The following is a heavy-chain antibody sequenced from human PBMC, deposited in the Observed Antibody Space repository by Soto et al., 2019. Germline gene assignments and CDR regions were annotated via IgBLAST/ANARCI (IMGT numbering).Heavy chain of an antibody. CDR2: IKGDGSEK. CDR1: GLTFTNFW. CDR3: GRDEVRNGVGV. V-gene: IGHV3-7*01. J-gene: IGHJ6*02. Sequence: GGSLRLSCVASGLTFTNFWMSWVRQAPGKGLEWVANIKGDGSEKRYVDSVKGRFTISRDNAKNSVYLQMNSLRVEDTALYYCGRDEVRNGVGVWGPGTTVTVSS.